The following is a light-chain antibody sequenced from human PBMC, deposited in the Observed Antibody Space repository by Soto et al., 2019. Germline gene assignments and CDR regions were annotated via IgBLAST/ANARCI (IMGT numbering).Light chain of an antibody. J-gene: IGLJ1*01. CDR3: CSYAGSSTDV. V-gene: IGLV2-23*02. Sequence: QSALTQPASVSGSPGQSITISCTGTSSDVGSYNLVSWYQKHPGKAPKLMIYEVNKRPSGVSNRFSCSKSGNTASLTISGVQAEYEADYYCCSYAGSSTDVFGTGTKLTVL. CDR1: SSDVGSYNL. CDR2: EVN.